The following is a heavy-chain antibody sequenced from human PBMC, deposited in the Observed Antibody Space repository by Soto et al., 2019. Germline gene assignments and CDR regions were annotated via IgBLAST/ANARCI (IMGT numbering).Heavy chain of an antibody. D-gene: IGHD3-3*01. J-gene: IGHJ6*02. Sequence: AQLVQSGAEVKKPGSSVKVSCEASGGTFSTYSISWVRQAPGHGLEWMGEVIPYFGTANHAQKFQGRVTLTVDASTSTAYMELRSLRSEDTALYYRARVRISFRRRGGHYYEDGMDVWGQGTRVTVSS. CDR1: GGTFSTYS. CDR2: VIPYFGTA. V-gene: IGHV1-69*01. CDR3: ARVRISFRRRGGHYYEDGMDV.